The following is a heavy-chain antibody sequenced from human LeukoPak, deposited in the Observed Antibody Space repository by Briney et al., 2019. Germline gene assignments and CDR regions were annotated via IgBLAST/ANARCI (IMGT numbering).Heavy chain of an antibody. V-gene: IGHV1-18*04. Sequence: GASVKVSCKASGYTFTSYGISWVRQAPGQGLEWMGWISAYNGNTNYAQKLQGRVTMTTDTSTSTAYMELRSLRSDDTAVYYWARDPLYCSGGSCYAVSYYSYVMDLWGKGTRDTVSS. CDR1: GYTFTSYG. J-gene: IGHJ6*04. CDR3: ARDPLYCSGGSCYAVSYYSYVMDL. D-gene: IGHD2-15*01. CDR2: ISAYNGNT.